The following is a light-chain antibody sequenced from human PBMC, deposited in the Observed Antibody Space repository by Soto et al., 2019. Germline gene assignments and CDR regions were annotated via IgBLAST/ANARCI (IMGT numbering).Light chain of an antibody. Sequence: QMSQCPSTLSVSLGDTAIITCRASQRISSWLAWYQQKPGKAPKLLIYDASSLESGVPPRFSGSGSGTEFTLTISSLQPDDSATYHCQQYKTYSLTFGGRTKVDIK. CDR3: QQYKTYSLT. CDR2: DAS. V-gene: IGKV1-5*01. J-gene: IGKJ4*01. CDR1: QRISSW.